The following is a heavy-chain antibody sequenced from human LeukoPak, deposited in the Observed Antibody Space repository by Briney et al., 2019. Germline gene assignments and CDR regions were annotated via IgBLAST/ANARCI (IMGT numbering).Heavy chain of an antibody. J-gene: IGHJ5*02. Sequence: ASVKVSCKVSGYTLTELSMHWVRQAPGQGLEWMGGFDPEDGETIYAQKFQGRVTMTEDTSTDTAYMELSSLRSEDTAVYYCAAVILLYLGELSNWFDPWGQGTLVTVSS. D-gene: IGHD3-10*01. CDR1: GYTLTELS. V-gene: IGHV1-24*01. CDR3: AAVILLYLGELSNWFDP. CDR2: FDPEDGET.